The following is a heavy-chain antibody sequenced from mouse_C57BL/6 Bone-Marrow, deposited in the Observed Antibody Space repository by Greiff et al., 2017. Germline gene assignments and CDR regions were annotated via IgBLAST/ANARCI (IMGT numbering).Heavy chain of an antibody. V-gene: IGHV5-9*01. Sequence: EVKLMESGGGLVKPGGSLKLSCAASGFTFSSSTMSWVRQTPEKRLEWVATISGGGGNTYYPDSVKGRFTISRDNAKNTLYLQMSSLRSEDTALXYCARGYYYGSSLYFDYWGQGTTLTVFS. CDR2: ISGGGGNT. J-gene: IGHJ2*01. CDR1: GFTFSSST. CDR3: ARGYYYGSSLYFDY. D-gene: IGHD1-1*01.